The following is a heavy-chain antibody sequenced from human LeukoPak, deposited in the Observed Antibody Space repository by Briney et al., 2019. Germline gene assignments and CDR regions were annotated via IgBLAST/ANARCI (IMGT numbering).Heavy chain of an antibody. Sequence: GGSLRLSCAASGVTFSSYAMSGVRQAPGKGLGWVSAISGSGGSTYYAASVTGRLTISRDTAKNTLYLRMNSLRAEDTGVYSCAKDPGREMSFYWGQGALVTVSS. J-gene: IGHJ4*02. CDR2: ISGSGGST. CDR1: GVTFSSYA. CDR3: AKDPGREMSFY. V-gene: IGHV3-23*01. D-gene: IGHD1-26*01.